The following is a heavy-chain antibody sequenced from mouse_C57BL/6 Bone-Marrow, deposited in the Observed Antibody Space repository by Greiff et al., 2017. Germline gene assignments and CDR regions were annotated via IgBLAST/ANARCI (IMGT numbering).Heavy chain of an antibody. CDR2: IDPENGDT. CDR1: GFNIKDDY. D-gene: IGHD4-1*01. CDR3: TLGPNFDY. V-gene: IGHV14-4*01. J-gene: IGHJ2*01. Sequence: EVKLMESGAELVRPGASVKLSCTASGFNIKDDYMHWVKQRPEQGLEWIGWIDPENGDTEYASKFQGKATITADTSSNTAYLQLSSLTSEDTAVYYCTLGPNFDYWGQGTTLTVSS.